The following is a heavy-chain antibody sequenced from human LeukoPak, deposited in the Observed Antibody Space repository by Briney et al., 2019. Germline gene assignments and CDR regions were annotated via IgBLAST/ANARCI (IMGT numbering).Heavy chain of an antibody. CDR1: GGSISSGSYY. CDR2: LYPSGST. V-gene: IGHV4-61*02. J-gene: IGHJ6*03. Sequence: SETLSLTCTVSGGSISSGSYYWSWIRQPAGQGLEWIGLLYPSGSTNNSPSLKSRVTISVDTSKNQFSLKLSSITAADTAVYYCARGLRVDGSGSYYNRAFGYYMDVWGKGTTVTVSS. CDR3: ARGLRVDGSGSYYNRAFGYYMDV. D-gene: IGHD3-10*01.